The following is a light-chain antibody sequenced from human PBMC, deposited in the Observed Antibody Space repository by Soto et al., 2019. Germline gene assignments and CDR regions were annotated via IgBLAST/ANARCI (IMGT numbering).Light chain of an antibody. J-gene: IGLJ3*02. V-gene: IGLV1-40*01. CDR1: SSNIGAGYD. CDR2: GNT. Sequence: QSALTQPPSVSGAPGQRVTISCTGSSSNIGAGYDVHWYQQLPGTAPKVLIYGNTNRPSGVPDRFSGSKSGTSASLAIAGLQAEDEADYYCQSYDSSLSDPWVFGGGTKLTVL. CDR3: QSYDSSLSDPWV.